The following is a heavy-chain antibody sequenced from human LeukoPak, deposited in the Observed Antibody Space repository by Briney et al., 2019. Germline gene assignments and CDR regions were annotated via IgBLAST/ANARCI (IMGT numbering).Heavy chain of an antibody. CDR3: AREHSSGWYSSDY. CDR1: GYTFTGYC. V-gene: IGHV1-18*04. Sequence: ASVKVSCKASGYTFTGYCMHWVRQAPGQGLEWMGWISAYNGNTNYAQKLQGRVTMTTDTSTSTAYMELRSLRSDDTAVYYCAREHSSGWYSSDYWGQGTLVTVSS. J-gene: IGHJ4*02. D-gene: IGHD6-19*01. CDR2: ISAYNGNT.